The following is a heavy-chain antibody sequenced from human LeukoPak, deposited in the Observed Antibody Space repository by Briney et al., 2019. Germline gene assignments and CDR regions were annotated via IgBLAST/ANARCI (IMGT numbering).Heavy chain of an antibody. J-gene: IGHJ4*02. V-gene: IGHV1-69*13. CDR3: ARATYDSSGYYYYVDY. Sequence: SVKVSCKASGGTFSSYAISWVRQAPGQGLEWMGGIIPIFGTANYEQKFQGRVTSTADESTSTAYMELSSLRSEDTAVYYCARATYDSSGYYYYVDYWGQGTLVTVSS. D-gene: IGHD3-22*01. CDR2: IIPIFGTA. CDR1: GGTFSSYA.